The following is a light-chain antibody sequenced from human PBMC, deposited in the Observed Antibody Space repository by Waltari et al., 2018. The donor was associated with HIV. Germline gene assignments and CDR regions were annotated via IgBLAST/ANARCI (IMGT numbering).Light chain of an antibody. CDR3: VLFMGNGIWV. J-gene: IGLJ3*02. CDR2: STN. V-gene: IGLV8-61*01. CDR1: SGSVSTSYY. Sequence: QTVVTQEPSFSVSPGGTVTLTCGLSSGSVSTSYYPSWYQQTPGQAPRTLSDSTNTRSSGVPARFSGSILGNKAALTITGAQADDESDYFCVLFMGNGIWVFGGGTKLTVL.